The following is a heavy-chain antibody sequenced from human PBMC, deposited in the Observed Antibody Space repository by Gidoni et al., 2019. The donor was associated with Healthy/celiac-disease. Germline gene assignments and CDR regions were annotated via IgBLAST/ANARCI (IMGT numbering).Heavy chain of an antibody. D-gene: IGHD6-19*01. Sequence: QVQLVESGGGVVQPGRSLRLSCAASGFTFSSYGMHWVRQAPGKGLEWVAVIWYDGSNKYYADSVKGRFTISRDNSKNTLYLQMNSLRAEDTAVYYCARGGRSGWYTDPYYYYYGMDVWGQGTTVTVSS. J-gene: IGHJ6*02. CDR2: IWYDGSNK. V-gene: IGHV3-33*01. CDR3: ARGGRSGWYTDPYYYYYGMDV. CDR1: GFTFSSYG.